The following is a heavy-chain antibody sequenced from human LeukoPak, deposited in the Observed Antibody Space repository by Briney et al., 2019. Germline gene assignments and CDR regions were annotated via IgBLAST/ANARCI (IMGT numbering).Heavy chain of an antibody. CDR3: ASGGGSSGWYSRYFDY. D-gene: IGHD6-19*01. Sequence: SETLSLTCAVYGGSFSGYYWSWIRQPPGKGLEWIGETNHSGSTNYNPSLKSRVTISVDTSKNQFSLKLSSVTAADTAVYYCASGGGSSGWYSRYFDYWGQGTLVTVSS. J-gene: IGHJ4*02. V-gene: IGHV4-34*01. CDR2: TNHSGST. CDR1: GGSFSGYY.